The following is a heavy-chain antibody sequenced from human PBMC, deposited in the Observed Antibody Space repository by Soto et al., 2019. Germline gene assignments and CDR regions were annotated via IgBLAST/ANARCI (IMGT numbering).Heavy chain of an antibody. Sequence: QVQLVQSGAEVKKPGASVKVSCKASGYTFTSYGISWVRQAPGQGLEWMGWISTYNDKRAYAQKLQGRVTMTTDTSTSTAYMELRSLRSDDTAVYYCARDFHCSGGRCYDCFDPWGQGTLVTVSS. CDR1: GYTFTSYG. J-gene: IGHJ5*02. CDR2: ISTYNDKR. V-gene: IGHV1-18*01. CDR3: ARDFHCSGGRCYDCFDP. D-gene: IGHD2-15*01.